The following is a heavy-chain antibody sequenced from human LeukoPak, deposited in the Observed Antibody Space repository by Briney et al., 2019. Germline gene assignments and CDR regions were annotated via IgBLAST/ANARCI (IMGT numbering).Heavy chain of an antibody. D-gene: IGHD1-26*01. CDR2: INPKSGGT. CDR3: ARDHHTSAYYFDP. CDR1: GYTFTDYY. Sequence: ASVKVSCKSSGYTFTDYYVHWGRQAPGQGLEWMGWINPKSGGTSSAQKFQGRVTMTRDTSINTAYMELSSLTSDDTAVYYCARDHHTSAYYFDPWGQGTLVTVSS. J-gene: IGHJ5*02. V-gene: IGHV1-2*02.